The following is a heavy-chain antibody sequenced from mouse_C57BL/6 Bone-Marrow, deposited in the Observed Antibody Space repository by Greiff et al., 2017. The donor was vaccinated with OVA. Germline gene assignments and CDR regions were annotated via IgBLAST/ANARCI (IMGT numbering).Heavy chain of an antibody. CDR2: ISRGSSTI. Sequence: DVQLVESGGGLVKPGGSLKLSCAASGFTFSDYGMHWVRQAPEKGLEWVAYISRGSSTIYYADTVKGRFTISRDNAKNTLFLQMTSLRSEDTAMYYCARVWYGSNYDYWYFDVWGTGTTVTVSS. V-gene: IGHV5-17*01. CDR1: GFTFSDYG. CDR3: ARVWYGSNYDYWYFDV. J-gene: IGHJ1*03. D-gene: IGHD1-1*01.